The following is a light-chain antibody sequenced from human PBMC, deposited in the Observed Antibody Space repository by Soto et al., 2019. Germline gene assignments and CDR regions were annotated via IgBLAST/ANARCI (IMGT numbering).Light chain of an antibody. CDR3: MQATKXHWT. V-gene: IGKV2-24*01. J-gene: IGKJ1*01. CDR1: QILLHSDGNTY. Sequence: DIVMTQTPLSSPVTLLQASSISCRSIQILLHSDGNTYLIWFQQMPGQPPRLLIYKVSDRFSGVTDRLSGSGAGTDFTLTISRVEAEDVGIYYSMQATKXHWTSGQGTKV. CDR2: KVS.